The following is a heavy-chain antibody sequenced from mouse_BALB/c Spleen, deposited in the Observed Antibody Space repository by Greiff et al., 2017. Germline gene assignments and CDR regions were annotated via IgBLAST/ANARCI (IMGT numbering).Heavy chain of an antibody. Sequence: QVQLKESGPGLVAPSQSLSITCTVSGFSLTSYDISWIRQPPGKGLEWLGVIWTGGGTNYNSAFMSRLSISKDNSKSQVFLKMNSLQTDDTAIYYCVRDRGDYDGWGQGTLVTVSA. CDR1: GFSLTSYD. CDR2: IWTGGGT. D-gene: IGHD2-4*01. V-gene: IGHV2-9-2*01. CDR3: VRDRGDYDG. J-gene: IGHJ3*01.